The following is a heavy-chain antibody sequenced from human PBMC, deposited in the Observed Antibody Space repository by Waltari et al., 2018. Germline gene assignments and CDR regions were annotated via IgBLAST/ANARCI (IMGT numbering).Heavy chain of an antibody. D-gene: IGHD5-12*01. V-gene: IGHV4-38-2*01. J-gene: IGHJ4*02. Sequence: QVQLQESGPGLVKPSETLSLTCAVSGYSISSGYYWGWIRQPPGKGLEWIGSIYHSGSTYYTPSLKSRVTISVDTSKNQFSLKLSSVTAADTAVYYCARRVDIVATIDYWGQGTLVTVSS. CDR2: IYHSGST. CDR3: ARRVDIVATIDY. CDR1: GYSISSGYY.